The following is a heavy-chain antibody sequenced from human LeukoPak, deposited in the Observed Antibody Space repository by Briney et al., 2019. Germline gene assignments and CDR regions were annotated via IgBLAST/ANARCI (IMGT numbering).Heavy chain of an antibody. CDR2: ITTSGGST. CDR3: ARRSYYDLDYFDY. J-gene: IGHJ4*02. D-gene: IGHD1-26*01. V-gene: IGHV3-23*01. Sequence: GGSLRLSCAASGFTFSSYAMSWVRQAPGEGLEWVSTITTSGGSTYYADSVKGRFTISRDNSKNRMYLQMNRLIAEDTAVYYCARRSYYDLDYFDYWGQGTLVTVSS. CDR1: GFTFSSYA.